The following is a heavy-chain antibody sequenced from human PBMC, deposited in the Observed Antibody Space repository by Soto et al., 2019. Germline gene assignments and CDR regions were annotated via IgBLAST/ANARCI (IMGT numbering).Heavy chain of an antibody. D-gene: IGHD2-21*01. CDR2: IWYDGSNK. CDR1: GFTFSSYG. V-gene: IGHV3-33*01. J-gene: IGHJ3*02. CDR3: ARGWAEMWAFYI. Sequence: GGSLRLSCAASGFTFSSYGMHWVRQAPGKGLEWVAVIWYDGSNKYYADSVKGRFTISRDNSKNTLYLQMNSLRAEDTAVYYCARGWAEMWAFYIWGQGTMVTVSS.